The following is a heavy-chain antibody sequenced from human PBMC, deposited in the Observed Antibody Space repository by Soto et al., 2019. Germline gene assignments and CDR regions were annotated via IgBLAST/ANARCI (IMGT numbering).Heavy chain of an antibody. V-gene: IGHV4-59*01. CDR3: ARGLAFAATSSTYYFDY. CDR2: IYYSGST. CDR1: GGSISSYY. D-gene: IGHD6-25*01. J-gene: IGHJ4*02. Sequence: SETLSLTCTVSGGSISSYYWSWIRQPPGKGLEWIGYIYYSGSTNYNPSLKSRVTISVDTSKNQFSLKLSSVTAADTAVYYCARGLAFAATSSTYYFDYWGQGTLVTVSS.